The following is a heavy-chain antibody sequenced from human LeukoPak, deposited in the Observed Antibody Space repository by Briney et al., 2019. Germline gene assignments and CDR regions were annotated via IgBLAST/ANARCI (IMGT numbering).Heavy chain of an antibody. CDR2: ISYDGSNK. D-gene: IGHD4-17*01. CDR1: GFTFSSYA. CDR3: AREPDYGGNLDDAFDI. J-gene: IGHJ3*02. Sequence: PGGSLRLSCAASGFTFSSYAMHWVRQAPGKGLEWVAVISYDGSNKYYADSVKGRFTISRDNSKNTLYLQMNSLRAEDTAVYYCAREPDYGGNLDDAFDIWGQGTMVTVPS. V-gene: IGHV3-30-3*01.